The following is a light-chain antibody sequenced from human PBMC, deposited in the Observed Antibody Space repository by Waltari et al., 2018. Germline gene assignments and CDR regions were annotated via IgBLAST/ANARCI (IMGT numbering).Light chain of an antibody. CDR3: QQLLTYPIS. Sequence: IQLTQSPSSLSASVGDRVAITCRASQDISSFLAWYQQIPGKAPKLLIYSASTLQSGVPSRFSGSGYGADFTLTISSLQPDDFATYYCQQLLTYPISFGQGTRLEIK. V-gene: IGKV1-9*01. CDR1: QDISSF. J-gene: IGKJ5*01. CDR2: SAS.